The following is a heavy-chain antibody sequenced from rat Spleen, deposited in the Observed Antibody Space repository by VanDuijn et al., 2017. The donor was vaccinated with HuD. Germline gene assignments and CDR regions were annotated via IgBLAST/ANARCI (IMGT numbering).Heavy chain of an antibody. D-gene: IGHD1-6*01. J-gene: IGHJ2*01. V-gene: IGHV2-19*01. CDR1: GFSLTDYS. CDR3: ARERYYGLLPQPVFDY. Sequence: QVQLKESGPGLVQPSQTLSLTCTVSGFSLTDYSVHWVRQPPGKGLEWMGRIQSGGSTDYNSALKSRLSISRDTSKSQVFLKMNSLQTEDIATYYCARERYYGLLPQPVFDYCGQGVMVTVSS. CDR2: IQSGGST.